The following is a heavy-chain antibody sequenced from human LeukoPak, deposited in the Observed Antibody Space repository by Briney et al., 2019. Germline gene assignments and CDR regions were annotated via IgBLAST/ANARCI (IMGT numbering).Heavy chain of an antibody. CDR1: AGSISSSSYG. CDR2: IYYSGST. Sequence: PSDTLSLTRTVSAGSISSSSYGWGSARPPAGTGLEWVGSIYYSGSTYYNPSLKSRVTISVDTSKNQFSLKLSSVTAADTAVYYCARGLGGSYLYYFDYWGQGTLVTVSS. J-gene: IGHJ4*02. D-gene: IGHD1-26*01. CDR3: ARGLGGSYLYYFDY. V-gene: IGHV4-39*01.